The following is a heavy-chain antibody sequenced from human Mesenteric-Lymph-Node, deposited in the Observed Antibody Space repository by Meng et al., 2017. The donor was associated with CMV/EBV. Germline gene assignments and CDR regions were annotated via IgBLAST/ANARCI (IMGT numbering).Heavy chain of an antibody. V-gene: IGHV3-9*01. Sequence: SLKISCGASGFTFDDHAMHWVRQVPGKDLEWVAGISWNSGNIGYADSVKGRFTISRDNAKNTLYLQMNSLRAEDTAVYYCAGMDGVVVVPAVNYGMDVWGQGTTVTVSS. CDR3: AGMDGVVVVPAVNYGMDV. D-gene: IGHD2-2*01. CDR2: ISWNSGNI. J-gene: IGHJ6*02. CDR1: GFTFDDHA.